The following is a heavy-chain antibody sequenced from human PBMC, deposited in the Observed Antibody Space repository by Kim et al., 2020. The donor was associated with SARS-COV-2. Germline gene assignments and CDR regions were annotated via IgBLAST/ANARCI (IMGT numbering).Heavy chain of an antibody. V-gene: IGHV3-9*01. CDR3: AKDIRDYYYYGMDV. J-gene: IGHJ6*02. Sequence: ADSVKDRFTISRDNAKNSLYLQMNSLRAEDTALYYCAKDIRDYYYYGMDVWGQGTTVTVSS.